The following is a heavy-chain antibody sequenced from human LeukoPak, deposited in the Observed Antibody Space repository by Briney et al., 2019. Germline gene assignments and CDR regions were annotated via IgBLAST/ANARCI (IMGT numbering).Heavy chain of an antibody. V-gene: IGHV3-48*01. CDR3: ARDRTARYFDF. J-gene: IGHJ4*02. CDR1: GFTSSSYE. Sequence: GGSLRLSCAASGFTSSSYEMNWVRQAPGKGLEWVSYISTSSSTIYYADSVKGRFTISRDNAKNSLYLQMNSLRAEDTAVYYCARDRTARYFDFWGQGTLVTVSS. D-gene: IGHD3-9*01. CDR2: ISTSSSTI.